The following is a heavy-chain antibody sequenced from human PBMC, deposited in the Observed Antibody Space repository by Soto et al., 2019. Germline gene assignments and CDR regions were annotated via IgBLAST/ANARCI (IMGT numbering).Heavy chain of an antibody. D-gene: IGHD2-15*01. Sequence: EVQLVESGGGLVQPGGSLRLSCVASGFTVTDIYMNWVRQAPGKRLEWVSAIYNEFTDYADSVRGRFSISTDSSKNARYLQKNSLRAEDSAVYYCLREPRYCSGGSCSIMGGAFVIWRQGTMVTVSS. CDR3: LREPRYCSGGSCSIMGGAFVI. CDR2: IYNEFT. V-gene: IGHV3-66*01. J-gene: IGHJ3*02. CDR1: GFTVTDIY.